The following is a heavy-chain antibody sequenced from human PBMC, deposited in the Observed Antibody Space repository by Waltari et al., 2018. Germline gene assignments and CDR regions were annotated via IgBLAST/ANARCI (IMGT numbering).Heavy chain of an antibody. V-gene: IGHV4-59*01. CDR1: GGSISSYY. Sequence: QVQLQESGPGLVKPSETLSLTCTVSGGSISSYYWSWIRQPHGKGLEWIGYIYYSGSTNYHPSLKSRVTISVDTSKNQFSLKLSSVTAADTAVYYCARDWGTPYYYDSSGYYRDYWGQGTLVTVSS. D-gene: IGHD3-22*01. J-gene: IGHJ4*02. CDR2: IYYSGST. CDR3: ARDWGTPYYYDSSGYYRDY.